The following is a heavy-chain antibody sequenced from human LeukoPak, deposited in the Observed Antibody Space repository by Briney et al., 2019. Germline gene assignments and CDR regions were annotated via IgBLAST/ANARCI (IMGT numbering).Heavy chain of an antibody. CDR1: GFTFSSYA. V-gene: IGHV3-23*01. CDR2: ISGSAAST. Sequence: GGSLRLSCAASGFTFSSYAMSWVRQAPGKGLEWVSGISGSAASTYYADSVKGRFTISRDNSKNTLYLQMNSLRAEDTAVYYCAKIPVSYSSGWSNFDYWGQGTMVTVSS. D-gene: IGHD6-19*01. J-gene: IGHJ4*02. CDR3: AKIPVSYSSGWSNFDY.